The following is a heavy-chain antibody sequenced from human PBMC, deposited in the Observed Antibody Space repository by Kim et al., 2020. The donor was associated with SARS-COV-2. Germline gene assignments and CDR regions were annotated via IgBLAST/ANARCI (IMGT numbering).Heavy chain of an antibody. D-gene: IGHD3-10*01. Sequence: GGSLRLSCAASGFTFSSYGMHWVRQAPGKGLEWVAVIWYDGSNKYYADSVTGRFTISRDNSKNTLYLQMNSLRAEDTAVYYCAKDTLYGSGSYYPDYWGQGTLVTVSS. CDR3: AKDTLYGSGSYYPDY. J-gene: IGHJ4*02. CDR2: IWYDGSNK. CDR1: GFTFSSYG. V-gene: IGHV3-33*06.